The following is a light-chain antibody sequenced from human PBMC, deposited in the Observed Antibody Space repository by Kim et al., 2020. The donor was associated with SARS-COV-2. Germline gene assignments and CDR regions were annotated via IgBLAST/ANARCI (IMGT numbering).Light chain of an antibody. Sequence: SQGVRATLSGRASQSVSDSNLAWYQHKPGRAPRLLIYGASTRTTGIPDRFSGSGSGTDFTLTISRLEPEDFAMYYCQQYGYSPWTFGQGTKVDIK. CDR3: QQYGYSPWT. CDR1: QSVSDSN. CDR2: GAS. V-gene: IGKV3-20*01. J-gene: IGKJ1*01.